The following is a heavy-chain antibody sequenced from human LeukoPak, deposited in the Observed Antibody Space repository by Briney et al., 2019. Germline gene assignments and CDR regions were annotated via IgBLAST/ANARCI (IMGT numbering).Heavy chain of an antibody. J-gene: IGHJ6*04. CDR2: ISTSSSYI. CDR3: AELGITMIGGV. Sequence: GRSLRLSCAASGFTFSSYSMNWVRQAPGKGLEWVSSISTSSSYIHYADSVKGRFTISRDNAKNSLYLQMNSLRAEDTAVYYCAELGITMIGGVWGKGTTVTISS. CDR1: GFTFSSYS. V-gene: IGHV3-21*01. D-gene: IGHD3-10*02.